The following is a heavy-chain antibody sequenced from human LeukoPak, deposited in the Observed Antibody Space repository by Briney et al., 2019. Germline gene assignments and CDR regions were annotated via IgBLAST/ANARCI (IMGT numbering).Heavy chain of an antibody. D-gene: IGHD3-10*01. J-gene: IGHJ3*02. V-gene: IGHV4-59*01. CDR3: ARFTYYYGSGSNDAFDI. CDR1: GGPINSYY. CDR2: IYYSGST. Sequence: SETLSLTCTVSGGPINSYYWIWLRQPPGKGLEWIGYIYYSGSTNYNPSLKSRVTISVDTSKNQFSLKLSSVTAADTAVYYCARFTYYYGSGSNDAFDIWGQGTMVTVSS.